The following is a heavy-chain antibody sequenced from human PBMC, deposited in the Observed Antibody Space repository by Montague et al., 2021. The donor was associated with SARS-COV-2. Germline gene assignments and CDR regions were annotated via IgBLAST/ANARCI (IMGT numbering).Heavy chain of an antibody. CDR2: IKPDGTST. CDR1: GFTFRSYW. CDR3: ARPLWFGDSDYFFDS. D-gene: IGHD3-10*01. Sequence: SLRLSCAASGFTFRSYWMHWVRQAPGRGPIWVSRIKPDGTSTNYAASVKGRFTISRDNAKNTLSLQLNNLRAEDTAVYYCARPLWFGDSDYFFDSWGQGTLVTVSS. V-gene: IGHV3-74*01. J-gene: IGHJ4*02.